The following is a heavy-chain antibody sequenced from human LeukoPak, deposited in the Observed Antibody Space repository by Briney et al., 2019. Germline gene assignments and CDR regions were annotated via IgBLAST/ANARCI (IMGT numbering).Heavy chain of an antibody. D-gene: IGHD2-21*02. CDR1: GFTFSSYE. J-gene: IGHJ6*02. V-gene: IGHV3-48*03. CDR2: ISSSGNTI. CDR3: AKEVYCGRDCYNPGYGVDV. Sequence: GGSLRLSCAASGFTFSSYEMNWVRQAPGKGLEWVSYISSSGNTIYYADSVKGRFTISRDNSKNTLSLQMNSLRDEDTATYYCAKEVYCGRDCYNPGYGVDVWGQGTTVTVSS.